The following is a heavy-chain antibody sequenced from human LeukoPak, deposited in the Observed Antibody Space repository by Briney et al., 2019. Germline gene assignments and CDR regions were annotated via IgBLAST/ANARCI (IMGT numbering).Heavy chain of an antibody. CDR3: ARGSMGIAVAGTYY. J-gene: IGHJ4*02. CDR1: GYSISSGYY. CDR2: IYHSGST. V-gene: IGHV4-38-2*02. Sequence: SETLSLTCTVSGYSISSGYYWGWIRQPPGKGLEWIGSIYHSGSTYYNPSLKSRVTISVDTSKNQFSLKLSSVTAADTAVYYCARGSMGIAVAGTYYWGQGTLVTVSS. D-gene: IGHD6-19*01.